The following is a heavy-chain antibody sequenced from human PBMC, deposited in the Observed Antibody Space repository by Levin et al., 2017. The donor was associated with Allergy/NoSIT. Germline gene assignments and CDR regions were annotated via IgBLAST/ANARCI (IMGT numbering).Heavy chain of an antibody. CDR1: GGTFSSYS. V-gene: IGHV1-69*06. D-gene: IGHD4-17*01. Sequence: SVKVSCKVSGGTFSSYSISWVRQAPGQRLEWMGGIIPNINTINYAQNFEGRVTITADKSTSTAHMELTSLRSEDTAMYYCARGEFGDYWYFDLWGRGTLVTVSS. CDR2: IIPNINTI. J-gene: IGHJ2*01. CDR3: ARGEFGDYWYFDL.